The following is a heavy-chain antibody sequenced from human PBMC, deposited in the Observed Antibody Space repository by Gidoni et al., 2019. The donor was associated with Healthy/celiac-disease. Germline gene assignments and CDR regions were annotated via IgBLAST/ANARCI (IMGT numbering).Heavy chain of an antibody. CDR1: GYTFTSYY. D-gene: IGHD3-22*01. Sequence: QVQLVQSGAEVKKPGASVKVSCKASGYTFTSYYMHWVRQAPGQGLEWMGIINPSGGSTSYAQKFQGRVTMTRDTSTSTVYMELSSLRSEDTAVYYCAREGYYYDSSGSVGWFDPWGQGTLVTVSS. J-gene: IGHJ5*02. V-gene: IGHV1-46*01. CDR3: AREGYYYDSSGSVGWFDP. CDR2: INPSGGST.